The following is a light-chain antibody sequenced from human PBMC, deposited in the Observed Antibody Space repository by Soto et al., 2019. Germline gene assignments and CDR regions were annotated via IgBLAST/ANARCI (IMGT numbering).Light chain of an antibody. CDR3: QQYDNWPLT. V-gene: IGKV3-20*01. Sequence: IVLTQSPGTLSLSPGERATLSCRASQSVSSSYLAWYQQKPGQAPRLLIYGASSRATGIPDRFSGSGSGTEFTLTISSLQSEDFAVYYCQQYDNWPLTFGGGTKVDI. CDR2: GAS. CDR1: QSVSSSY. J-gene: IGKJ4*01.